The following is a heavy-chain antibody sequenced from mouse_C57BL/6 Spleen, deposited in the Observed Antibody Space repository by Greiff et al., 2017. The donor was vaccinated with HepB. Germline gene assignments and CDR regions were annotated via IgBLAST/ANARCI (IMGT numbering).Heavy chain of an antibody. D-gene: IGHD2-1*01. CDR3: AREWGYGNSFAY. Sequence: VQLQQSGAELVKPGASVKMSCKASGYTFTSYWITWVKQRPGQGLEWIGDIYPGSGSTNYNEKFKSKATLTVDTSSSTAYMQLSSLTSEDSAVYYCAREWGYGNSFAYWGQGTLVTVSA. CDR1: GYTFTSYW. CDR2: IYPGSGST. V-gene: IGHV1-55*01. J-gene: IGHJ3*01.